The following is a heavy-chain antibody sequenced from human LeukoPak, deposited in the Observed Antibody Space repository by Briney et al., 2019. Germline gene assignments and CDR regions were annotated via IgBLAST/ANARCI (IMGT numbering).Heavy chain of an antibody. D-gene: IGHD3-3*02. J-gene: IGHJ4*02. V-gene: IGHV3-30*18. CDR2: ISYDGSNK. CDR1: GFTFSSYG. CDR3: AKDLAPHFDY. Sequence: GGSLRLSCAASGFTFSSYGMHWVRQAPGKGLEWVAVISYDGSNKYYADSVKGRFTISRDNSKNTLYLQMNSLRAEDTAVYYCAKDLAPHFDYWGQGTLVTVSS.